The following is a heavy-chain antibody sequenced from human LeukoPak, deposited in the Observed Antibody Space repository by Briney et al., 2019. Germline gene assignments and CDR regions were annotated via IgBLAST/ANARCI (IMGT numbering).Heavy chain of an antibody. CDR1: GYTLTELS. D-gene: IGHD3-3*01. CDR2: FDPEDGET. CDR3: ARDIFWSGYYHGWFDP. Sequence: GASVKVSCKVSGYTLTELSMHWVRQAPGKGLEWMGGFDPEDGETIYAQKFQGRVTITADESTSTAYMELSGLRSEDTAVYYCARDIFWSGYYHGWFDPWGQGTLVTVSS. J-gene: IGHJ5*02. V-gene: IGHV1-24*01.